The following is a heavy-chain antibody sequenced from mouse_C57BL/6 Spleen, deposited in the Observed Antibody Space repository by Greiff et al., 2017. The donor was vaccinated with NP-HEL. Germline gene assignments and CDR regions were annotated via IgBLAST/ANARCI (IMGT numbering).Heavy chain of an antibody. J-gene: IGHJ2*01. CDR2: IDPNSGGT. CDR1: GYTFTSYW. Sequence: QVQLQQPGAELVKPGASVKLSCKASGYTFTSYWMHWVKQRPGRGLEWIGRIDPNSGGTKYNEKFKSKATLTVDKPSSSAYMPRSSLTSEDSAFYYSASGLLRKTGYWGQGTTLTVSS. V-gene: IGHV1-72*01. CDR3: ASGLLRKTGY. D-gene: IGHD1-1*01.